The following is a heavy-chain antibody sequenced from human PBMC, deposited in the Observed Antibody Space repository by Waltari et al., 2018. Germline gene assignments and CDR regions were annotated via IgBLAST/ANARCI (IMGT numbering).Heavy chain of an antibody. D-gene: IGHD5-12*01. CDR3: ATYIGASVGTAAFDV. CDR2: ISYTGAT. V-gene: IGHV4-39*01. CDR1: GGSITTNRHY. J-gene: IGHJ3*01. Sequence: QLQLQESGPGRVKPSETLSLTCTVSGGSITTNRHYWGWIRQPPGQGLEWIGTISYTGATYSSPSLKSRVTISRDTSKNQLSLTLGSVTAADTALYYCATYIGASVGTAAFDVWGQGTMVTVSS.